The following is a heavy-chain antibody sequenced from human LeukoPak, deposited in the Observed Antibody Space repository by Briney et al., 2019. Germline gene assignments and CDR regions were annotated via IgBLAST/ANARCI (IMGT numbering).Heavy chain of an antibody. CDR2: INHSGST. CDR1: GGSISSYY. Sequence: SETLSLTCTVSGGSISSYYWSWIRQPPGKGLEWIGEINHSGSTTYNPSLKSRVTISVDTSKNQFSLNLSSVTAADTAVYYCARRLPYYYASGNRNWFDPWGQGTLVTVSS. J-gene: IGHJ5*02. CDR3: ARRLPYYYASGNRNWFDP. D-gene: IGHD3-10*01. V-gene: IGHV4-34*01.